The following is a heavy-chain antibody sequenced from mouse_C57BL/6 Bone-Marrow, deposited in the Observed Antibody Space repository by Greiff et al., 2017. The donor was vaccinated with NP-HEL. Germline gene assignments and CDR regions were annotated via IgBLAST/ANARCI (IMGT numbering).Heavy chain of an antibody. CDR1: GYTFTSYW. D-gene: IGHD1-1*01. J-gene: IGHJ3*01. V-gene: IGHV1-69*01. Sequence: QVQLQQPGAELVMPGASVKLSCKASGYTFTSYWMHWVKQRPGQGLEWIGEIDPSDSYTNYNQKFKGKSTLTVDKSSSTGYMQLSSLTSEDYAVYYCARRDYGSSTWFAYWGQGTLVTVSA. CDR2: IDPSDSYT. CDR3: ARRDYGSSTWFAY.